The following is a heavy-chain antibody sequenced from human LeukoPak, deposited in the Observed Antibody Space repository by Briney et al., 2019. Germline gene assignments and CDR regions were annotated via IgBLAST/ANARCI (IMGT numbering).Heavy chain of an antibody. V-gene: IGHV3-30*04. D-gene: IGHD3-9*01. J-gene: IGHJ4*02. CDR2: ISYGGDNK. CDR1: GFNFQIYA. Sequence: PGGSLRLSCAAFGFNFQIYATHWVRQAPGKGLEWVAIISYGGDNKYYADSVKGRFTISRDNSKSMLYLQMNGLRPEDTAVYYCSRDGPRDYDILTALDYWGQGTVVSVSS. CDR3: SRDGPRDYDILTALDY.